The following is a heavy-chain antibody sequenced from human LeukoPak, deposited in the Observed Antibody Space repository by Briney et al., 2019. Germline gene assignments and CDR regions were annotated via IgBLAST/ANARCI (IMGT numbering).Heavy chain of an antibody. D-gene: IGHD2-21*02. CDR2: INPNIGDA. CDR3: ARMDLDGGDSIGFDS. Sequence: ASVKVSCKASGYTFTGFLMHWVRQAPGQGLEWMGWINPNIGDAYYAQKFQGRVTMTRDRSINTAYMELSRLTSDDTAVYYCARMDLDGGDSIGFDSWGQGTLVTVSS. CDR1: GYTFTGFL. V-gene: IGHV1-2*02. J-gene: IGHJ5*01.